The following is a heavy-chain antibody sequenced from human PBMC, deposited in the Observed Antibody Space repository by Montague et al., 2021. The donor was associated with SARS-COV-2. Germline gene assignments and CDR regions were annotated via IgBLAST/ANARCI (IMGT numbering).Heavy chain of an antibody. Sequence: SETLSLTCTVSGGSISSYYWSWIRQPPGKGLEWIGYIYYSGSTNYNPSXKSRVTISVDTSKNQFSLKLSSVTAADTAVYYCARGSGWTGKAFDIWGQGTMVTVSS. J-gene: IGHJ3*02. V-gene: IGHV4-59*01. D-gene: IGHD6-19*01. CDR2: IYYSGST. CDR3: ARGSGWTGKAFDI. CDR1: GGSISSYY.